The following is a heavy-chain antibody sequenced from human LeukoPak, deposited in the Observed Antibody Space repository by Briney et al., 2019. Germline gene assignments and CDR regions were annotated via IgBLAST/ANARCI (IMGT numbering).Heavy chain of an antibody. V-gene: IGHV3-23*01. CDR3: ATKGLVSVPSRYHFDY. CDR2: ISGDGRIT. CDR1: GFTLSSYA. D-gene: IGHD2-2*01. J-gene: IGHJ4*02. Sequence: GGSLRLSCAASGFTLSSYAMSWVRQAPGKGLEWVSAISGDGRITHHADSVKGRFTISRDNSKNTLYLQMNSLRAEDKAVYYCATKGLVSVPSRYHFDYWGQGTLVTVSS.